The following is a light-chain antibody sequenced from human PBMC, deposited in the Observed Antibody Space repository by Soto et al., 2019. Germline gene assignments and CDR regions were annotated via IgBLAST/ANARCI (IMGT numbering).Light chain of an antibody. CDR3: QQSYTTPWT. CDR1: QSISSC. Sequence: DIQMTQSPSSLSASVGDRVTITCRASQSISSCLNWYHQKPGKAPKLLIYSASSLQSGVPSRFSGSGSGTDFTLTISSLQPEDFATYYCQQSYTTPWTFGQGTKVEIK. J-gene: IGKJ1*01. CDR2: SAS. V-gene: IGKV1-39*01.